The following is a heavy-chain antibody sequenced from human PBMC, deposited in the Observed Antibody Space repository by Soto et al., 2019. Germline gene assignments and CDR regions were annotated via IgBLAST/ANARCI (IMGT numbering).Heavy chain of an antibody. D-gene: IGHD6-19*01. CDR2: ITPIFGTP. CDR3: AQTLGLAVSGPGRFDL. J-gene: IGHJ2*01. Sequence: QVQLVQSGTEVKKPGSSVKVSCKASGGTFSRYAINWVRQAPGHGLEWMGGITPIFGTPNYAQKFQGRVTRTADGSTKTAYMELRRLRSEDTAVYYCAQTLGLAVSGPGRFDLWGRGTLVTVTS. CDR1: GGTFSRYA. V-gene: IGHV1-69*12.